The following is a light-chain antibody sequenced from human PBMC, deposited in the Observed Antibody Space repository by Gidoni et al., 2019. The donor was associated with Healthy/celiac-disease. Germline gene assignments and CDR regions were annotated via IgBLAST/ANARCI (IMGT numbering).Light chain of an antibody. J-gene: IGKJ2*01. CDR2: AAS. CDR1: QSISSY. Sequence: DIQMTQSPSSLSASVGDRVTITCRASQSISSYLNWYQQKPGKAPKLLIYAASSLQSGVPSRFSGNGSGTDFTLTISSLQPEDFATYYCQQSYSTPRTFGQETKLEIK. CDR3: QQSYSTPRT. V-gene: IGKV1-39*01.